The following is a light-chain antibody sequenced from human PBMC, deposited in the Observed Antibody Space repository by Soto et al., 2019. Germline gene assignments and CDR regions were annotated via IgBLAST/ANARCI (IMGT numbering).Light chain of an antibody. CDR3: QQSYGTPIT. Sequence: EILMTQSPATLSVSPGVRATHYCRASQSVRGNLAWYQHKPGQSPRLLIYGASSRATGIPVRFSGSGSGTESTLTISTLQSEDFATYYCQQSYGTPITFGQGTDWRL. J-gene: IGKJ5*01. CDR1: QSVRGN. CDR2: GAS. V-gene: IGKV3-15*01.